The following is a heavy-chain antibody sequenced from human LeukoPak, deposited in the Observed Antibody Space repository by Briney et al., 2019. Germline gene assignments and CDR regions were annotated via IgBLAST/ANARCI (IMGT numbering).Heavy chain of an antibody. Sequence: ASVKVSCKASGYTFTSYGISWVRQAPGQGLEWMGWISAYNGNTNYAQKLQGRVTMTTDTSTSTAYMELSSLRSEDTAVYYCARAIRDLTIFGVVHYYGIDVWGQGTTVTVSS. CDR2: ISAYNGNT. V-gene: IGHV1-18*01. J-gene: IGHJ6*02. D-gene: IGHD3-3*01. CDR3: ARAIRDLTIFGVVHYYGIDV. CDR1: GYTFTSYG.